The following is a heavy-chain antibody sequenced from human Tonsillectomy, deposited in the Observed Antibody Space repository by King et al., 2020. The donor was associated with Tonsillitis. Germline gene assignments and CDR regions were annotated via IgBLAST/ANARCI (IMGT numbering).Heavy chain of an antibody. J-gene: IGHJ3*02. V-gene: IGHV3-49*04. Sequence: VQLVESGGGLVHPGRSLRLSCTASGFTFGDYAMSWVRQAPGKGLEWIGFIRSKAYGGTTNYAASVKGRFTISRDDSKSIAYLQMNSLKTEDTAVYYCTRVHEDVFGIWGQGTMVTVSS. CDR3: TRVHEDVFGI. CDR2: IRSKAYGGTT. CDR1: GFTFGDYA.